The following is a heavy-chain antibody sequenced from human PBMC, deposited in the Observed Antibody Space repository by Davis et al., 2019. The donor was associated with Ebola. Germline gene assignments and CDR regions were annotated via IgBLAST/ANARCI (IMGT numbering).Heavy chain of an antibody. V-gene: IGHV4-61*01. J-gene: IGHJ6*02. CDR1: RGSVSSGSYY. Sequence: MPSETLSLTCTVSRGSVSSGSYYWSWLRQPPGKGLEWIGYIYYSGSTNYNPSLKRRVTISVDTSKNQFSLKLSSVTAADTAGYYCASDPLWGDGLYYYYGMDVWGQGTTVTVSS. CDR2: IYYSGST. CDR3: ASDPLWGDGLYYYYGMDV. D-gene: IGHD2-21*02.